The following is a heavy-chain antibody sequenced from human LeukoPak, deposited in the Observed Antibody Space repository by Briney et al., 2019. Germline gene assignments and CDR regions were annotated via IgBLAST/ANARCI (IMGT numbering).Heavy chain of an antibody. V-gene: IGHV4-59*12. CDR3: ARVSLVRGAPDYYFDY. J-gene: IGHJ4*02. D-gene: IGHD3-10*01. Sequence: SETLSLTCTVSGGSISTYYWSWIRQPPGKRLEWIGYIYYSGSANYNPSLKSRVTMSVDTSKNQFSLKLSSVTAADTAVYYCARVSLVRGAPDYYFDYWGQGTLVTVSS. CDR1: GGSISTYY. CDR2: IYYSGSA.